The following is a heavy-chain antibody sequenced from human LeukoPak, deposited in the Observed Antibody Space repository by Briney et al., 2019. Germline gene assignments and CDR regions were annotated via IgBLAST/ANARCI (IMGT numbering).Heavy chain of an antibody. Sequence: GGSLRLSCAASGFTFSSYGMHWVRQAPGKGLEWVAVIWYDGSNKYYADSVKGRFTISRDNSKNTLYLQMNSLRAEDTAVYYCAKVGYYDSSGYPCDAFDIWGQGTMVTVSS. J-gene: IGHJ3*02. D-gene: IGHD3-22*01. V-gene: IGHV3-33*06. CDR2: IWYDGSNK. CDR3: AKVGYYDSSGYPCDAFDI. CDR1: GFTFSSYG.